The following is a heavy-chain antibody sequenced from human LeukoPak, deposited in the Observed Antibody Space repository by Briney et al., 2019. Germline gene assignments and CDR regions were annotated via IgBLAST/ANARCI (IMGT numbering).Heavy chain of an antibody. J-gene: IGHJ4*02. V-gene: IGHV3-23*01. D-gene: IGHD3-16*01. CDR1: GLTFRSYA. CDR2: LSGSGDST. CDR3: AKVMPHLDY. Sequence: GGSLRLSCEGSGLTFRSYAMTWVRQSPGKGLEWVSSLSGSGDSTFYADSVKGRFTVSRDNSKNTLYPQMNSLRAEDTAVYYCAKVMPHLDYWGQGTLVTVSS.